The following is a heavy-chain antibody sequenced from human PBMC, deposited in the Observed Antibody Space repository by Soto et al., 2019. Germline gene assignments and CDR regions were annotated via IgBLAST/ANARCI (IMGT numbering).Heavy chain of an antibody. D-gene: IGHD6-25*01. V-gene: IGHV3-9*01. Sequence: EVQLVESGGGLIQPGRSLRLSCAASGFTFDNYAMHWVRQAPGKGLEWVSGISWDSGSIDYADSVRGRFTISRDNAKNSLYLRISSLRPEDTALYYCAKDAAYYFDYWGQGTLVTVSS. CDR1: GFTFDNYA. CDR2: ISWDSGSI. CDR3: AKDAAYYFDY. J-gene: IGHJ4*02.